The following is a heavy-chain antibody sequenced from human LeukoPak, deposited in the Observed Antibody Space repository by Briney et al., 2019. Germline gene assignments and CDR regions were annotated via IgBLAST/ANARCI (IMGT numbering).Heavy chain of an antibody. CDR1: GFTFSSYS. CDR3: ARGVSSGWFGY. CDR2: INHSGST. J-gene: IGHJ5*01. Sequence: PGGSLRLSCAASGFTFSSYSMNWVRQPPGKGLEWIGEINHSGSTNYNPSLKSRVTISVDTSKNQFSLKLSSVTAADTAVYYCARGVSSGWFGYWGQGTLVTVSS. D-gene: IGHD6-19*01. V-gene: IGHV4-34*01.